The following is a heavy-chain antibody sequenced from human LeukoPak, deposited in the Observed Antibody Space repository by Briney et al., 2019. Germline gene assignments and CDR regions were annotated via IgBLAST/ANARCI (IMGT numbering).Heavy chain of an antibody. V-gene: IGHV3-23*01. J-gene: IGHJ6*02. Sequence: GGSLRLSCAASGITFSSYAMSWVRQAPGKGLEWVSGISGSGDNTYYADSVKGRFTMSRDNSKNTLYLQMNNPRAEDTAVYYCAKDLDYYYYAMDVWGHGTTVTVSS. CDR1: GITFSSYA. CDR3: AKDLDYYYYAMDV. CDR2: ISGSGDNT.